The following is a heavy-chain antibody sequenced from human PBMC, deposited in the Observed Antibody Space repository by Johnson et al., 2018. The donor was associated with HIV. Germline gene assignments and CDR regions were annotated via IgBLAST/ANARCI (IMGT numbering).Heavy chain of an antibody. Sequence: QVQLVESGGGLVQPGGSMRLSCAASGFTFSDYYMSWIRQAPGKGLEWVSYISSSGSTIYYADSVKGRFTISRDNAKNSLYLQMNSLRAEDTAVYYCARAAYSGSHHDAFDIWGQGTMVTVSS. D-gene: IGHD1-26*01. CDR1: GFTFSDYY. J-gene: IGHJ3*02. CDR2: ISSSGSTI. V-gene: IGHV3-11*04. CDR3: ARAAYSGSHHDAFDI.